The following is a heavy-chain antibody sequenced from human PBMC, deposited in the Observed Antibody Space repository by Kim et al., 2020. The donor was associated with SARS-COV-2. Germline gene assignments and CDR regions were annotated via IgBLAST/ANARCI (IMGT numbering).Heavy chain of an antibody. CDR1: GGSFSGYY. J-gene: IGHJ4*02. V-gene: IGHV4-34*01. CDR2: INHSGST. Sequence: SETLSLTCAVYGGSFSGYYWSWIRQPPGKGLEWIGEINHSGSTNYNPSLKSRVTISVDTSKNQFSLKLSSVTAADTAVYYCARGRTGTTSQFDYWGQGTLVTVSS. CDR3: ARGRTGTTSQFDY. D-gene: IGHD1-7*01.